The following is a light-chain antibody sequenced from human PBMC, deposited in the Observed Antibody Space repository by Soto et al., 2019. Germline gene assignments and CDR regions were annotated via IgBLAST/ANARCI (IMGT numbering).Light chain of an antibody. J-gene: IGLJ1*01. CDR2: EVS. CDR3: NSYTGSSTHV. V-gene: IGLV2-18*02. CDR1: SSDVGSYNR. Sequence: QSALTQPPSVPGSPGQSVAISCTGTSSDVGSYNRVSWYQQPPGAAPKLMIYEVSNRPSGVPDRFSGSKSGNTASLTISGLQAEDEADYYCNSYTGSSTHVFGTGTKLTVL.